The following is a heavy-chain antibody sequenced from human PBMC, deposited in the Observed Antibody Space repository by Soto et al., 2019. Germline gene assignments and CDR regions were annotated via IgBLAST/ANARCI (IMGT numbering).Heavy chain of an antibody. J-gene: IGHJ4*02. CDR1: GYTFTDYY. Sequence: QVQLVQSGAEVKKPGASVKVSCKASGYTFTDYYLHWERQAPGQGLECMGWINPNNGDTNYAQKFKGRVTMTRDTSISTAYVEVSRLRSDDTAVYYCARSVSFITPRPDYWGQGTLVTVSS. V-gene: IGHV1-2*02. CDR3: ARSVSFITPRPDY. D-gene: IGHD6-6*01. CDR2: INPNNGDT.